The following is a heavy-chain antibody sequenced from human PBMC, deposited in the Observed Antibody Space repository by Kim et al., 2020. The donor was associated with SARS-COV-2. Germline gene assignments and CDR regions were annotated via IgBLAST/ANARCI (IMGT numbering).Heavy chain of an antibody. CDR2: ISAGGGST. Sequence: GGSLRLSCAASAFTFRTYAMNWVRQAPGKGLEWISSISAGGGSTYYADSVRGRATVSRDNAQSTLYLQINSVTAEDTALYFCARTIGEASYRFYYYGMDVWGQGTAVTVAS. D-gene: IGHD1-7*01. V-gene: IGHV3-23*01. CDR3: ARTIGEASYRFYYYGMDV. J-gene: IGHJ6*02. CDR1: AFTFRTYA.